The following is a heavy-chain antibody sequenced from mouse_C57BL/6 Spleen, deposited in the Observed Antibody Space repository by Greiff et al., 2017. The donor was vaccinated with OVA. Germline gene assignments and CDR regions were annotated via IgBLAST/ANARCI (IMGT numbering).Heavy chain of an antibody. CDR2: IDPNRGGT. V-gene: IGHV1-72*01. CDR3: GRGDYSNAMDY. CDR1: GYTFTSYW. D-gene: IGHD2-5*01. Sequence: VQLQQPGAELVKPGASVKLSCKASGYTFTSYWMHWVKQRPGRGLEWIGRIDPNRGGTKYNEKFKSKATLTVDKPSSTAYMQLSSLTSEDSAVYYCGRGDYSNAMDYWGQGTSVTVSS. J-gene: IGHJ4*01.